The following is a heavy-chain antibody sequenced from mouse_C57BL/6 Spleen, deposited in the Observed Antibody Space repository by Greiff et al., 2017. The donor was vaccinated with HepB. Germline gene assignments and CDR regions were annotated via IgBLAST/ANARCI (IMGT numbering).Heavy chain of an antibody. V-gene: IGHV14-3*01. CDR2: IDPANGNT. CDR3: ARSSASYVGWFAY. CDR1: GFNIKNSY. Sequence: VQLQQSVAELVRPGASVKLSCKASGFNIKNSYMHWVKQRPEQGLEWIGRIDPANGNTKYTPKFQGKATITADTSSNTAYLQLSSLTSDDTAFYYCARSSASYVGWFAYWGQGTLVTVSA. J-gene: IGHJ3*01. D-gene: IGHD6-1*01.